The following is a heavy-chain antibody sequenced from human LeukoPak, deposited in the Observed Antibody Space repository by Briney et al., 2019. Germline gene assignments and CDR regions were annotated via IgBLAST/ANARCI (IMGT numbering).Heavy chain of an antibody. Sequence: ASVKVSCKASGYTFTGYYLHWVRPAPRQGLEWMGWINPNSGGTNYAQKFQGRVTMSRETSISTAYMELSRLRSDDTAVYYCARVASSSGYYRFDPWGQGTLVTVSS. V-gene: IGHV1-2*02. CDR3: ARVASSSGYYRFDP. CDR2: INPNSGGT. J-gene: IGHJ5*02. D-gene: IGHD3-22*01. CDR1: GYTFTGYY.